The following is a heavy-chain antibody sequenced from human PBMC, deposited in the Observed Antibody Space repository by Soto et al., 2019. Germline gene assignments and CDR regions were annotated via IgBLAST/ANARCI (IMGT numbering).Heavy chain of an antibody. V-gene: IGHV1-58*01. J-gene: IGHJ4*02. CDR3: AASYTSSSVSDF. Sequence: QMQLVQSGPEVKKPGSSVKVSCKASGFNFTTFAVQWVRQARGQRLEWMGWIVIGSGKTNFAQKLQERVSITRDMSATSAYMERRRLTSEDTVVYYCAASYTSSSVSDFWGQGTLVTVSS. CDR1: GFNFTTFA. D-gene: IGHD6-6*01. CDR2: IVIGSGKT.